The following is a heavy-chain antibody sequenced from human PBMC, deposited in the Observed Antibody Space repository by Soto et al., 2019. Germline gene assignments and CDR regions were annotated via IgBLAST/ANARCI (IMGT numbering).Heavy chain of an antibody. V-gene: IGHV3-30*03. CDR2: ISYDGSNK. J-gene: IGHJ4*02. CDR1: GFTFSSYG. CDR3: VSEGVAGGFDY. Sequence: GGSLRLSCAAYGFTFSSYGMHWVRQAPGKGLEWVAVISYDGSNKYYADSVKGRFTISRDNSKNTLYLQMNSLRAEDTAVYYCVSEGVAGGFDYWGQGTLVTVSS. D-gene: IGHD6-19*01.